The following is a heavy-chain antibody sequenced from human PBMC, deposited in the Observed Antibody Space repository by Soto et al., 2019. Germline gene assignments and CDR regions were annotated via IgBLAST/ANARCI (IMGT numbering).Heavy chain of an antibody. J-gene: IGHJ3*02. D-gene: IGHD6-19*01. CDR1: GGTFSSYA. CDR2: IIPIFGTA. V-gene: IGHV1-69*01. Sequence: QVQLVQSGAEVKKPGSSVKVSCKASGGTFSSYAISWVRQAPGQGLEGMGGIIPIFGTANYAQKFQGRVTITADESTSTVYMELSSLRSEDTAVYYCARGHDGWLVAVNAFDIWGQGTMVTVSS. CDR3: ARGHDGWLVAVNAFDI.